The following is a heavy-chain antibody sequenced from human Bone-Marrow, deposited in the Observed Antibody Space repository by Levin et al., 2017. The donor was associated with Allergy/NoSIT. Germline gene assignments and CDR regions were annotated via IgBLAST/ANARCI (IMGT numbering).Heavy chain of an antibody. Sequence: PGGSLRLSCAASGFTFSSYSINWVRQAPGKGLEWVSSISGSGKHIYYPDSVRGRFTVSRDNGKNSLYLQMNSLRPEDTAVYYCAREFEGRAGFDPWGQGTVVTVSS. CDR2: ISGSGKHI. J-gene: IGHJ5*02. CDR1: GFTFSSYS. CDR3: AREFEGRAGFDP. V-gene: IGHV3-21*01.